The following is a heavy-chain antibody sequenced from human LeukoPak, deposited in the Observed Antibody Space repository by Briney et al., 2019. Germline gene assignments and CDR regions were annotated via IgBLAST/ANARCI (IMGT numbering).Heavy chain of an antibody. CDR2: INAYNGDT. CDR1: GYTFTSYG. V-gene: IGHV1-18*01. CDR3: ARDLRSSSVYYFDH. D-gene: IGHD6-6*01. J-gene: IGHJ4*02. Sequence: ASVKVSCKASGYTFTSYGISWVRQAPGQGLEWMAWINAYNGDTNFAQRLQGRVTVTTDTSTSTAYMVLRSLRSDDTAVYYCARDLRSSSVYYFDHWGQGTLVTVSS.